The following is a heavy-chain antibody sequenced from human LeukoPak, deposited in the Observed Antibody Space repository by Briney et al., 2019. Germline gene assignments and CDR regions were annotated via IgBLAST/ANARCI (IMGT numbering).Heavy chain of an antibody. Sequence: PSETLSLTCTVSGGSINSGDYDWSWIRQPPGKGLEWIGYIYYTGSPYYNPSLKSRVSISVDTSKNQFSLNLASVTATDTAVYYCARALTVGYFQHWGQGTLVTVSS. CDR3: ARALTVGYFQH. V-gene: IGHV4-30-4*01. CDR1: GGSINSGDYD. CDR2: IYYTGSP. J-gene: IGHJ1*01. D-gene: IGHD1-26*01.